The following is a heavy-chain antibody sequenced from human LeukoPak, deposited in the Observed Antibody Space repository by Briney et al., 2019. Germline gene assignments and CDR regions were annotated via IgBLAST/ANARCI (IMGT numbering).Heavy chain of an antibody. CDR3: ARSAPTLTYDILTGYLGY. D-gene: IGHD3-9*01. Sequence: VASVKVSCKASGYIFTGYYIHCVRQAPGQGLEWMGWINPNSGATNYAQNFQGRVTMTRDTSISTAYMDLSRLRSDDTAFYYCARSAPTLTYDILTGYLGYWGQGTLVTVSS. V-gene: IGHV1-2*02. J-gene: IGHJ4*02. CDR2: INPNSGAT. CDR1: GYIFTGYY.